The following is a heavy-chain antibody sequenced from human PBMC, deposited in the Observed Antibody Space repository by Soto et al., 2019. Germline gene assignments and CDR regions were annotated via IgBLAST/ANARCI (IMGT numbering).Heavy chain of an antibody. Sequence: QVQLQESGPGLVKPSETLARTCTVSGDAISNYFWGWIPQTPGNGLERIGYIYYTGSTNYSPSLTSRVAISVDTAKYQFSLKLRSVTAADTAVYYCARAGTVSTLRFADVWGQGTTVTVSS. J-gene: IGHJ6*02. CDR2: IYYTGST. V-gene: IGHV4-59*01. D-gene: IGHD3-3*01. CDR3: ARAGTVSTLRFADV. CDR1: GDAISNYF.